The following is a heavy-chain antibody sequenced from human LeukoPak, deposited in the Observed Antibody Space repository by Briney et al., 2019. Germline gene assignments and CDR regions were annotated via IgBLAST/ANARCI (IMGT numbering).Heavy chain of an antibody. D-gene: IGHD3-10*01. CDR3: ATGYYGSGSYSHWFDP. CDR1: GYTLTELS. J-gene: IGHJ5*02. CDR2: FDPEDGET. Sequence: SVKVSRKFSGYTLTELSIHWVWQAPGKGLEWMGGFDPEDGETIYAQKFQGRVTMTEDTSTDTAYMELSSLRSEDTAVYYCATGYYGSGSYSHWFDPWGQGTLVTVSS. V-gene: IGHV1-24*01.